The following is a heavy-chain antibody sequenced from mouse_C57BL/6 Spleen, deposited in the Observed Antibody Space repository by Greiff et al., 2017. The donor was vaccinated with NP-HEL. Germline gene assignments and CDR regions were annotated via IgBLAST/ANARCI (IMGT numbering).Heavy chain of an antibody. V-gene: IGHV1-69*01. Sequence: QVQLQQPGAELVMPGASVKLSCKASGYTFTSYWMHWVKQRPGLGLEWIGEIDPSDSYTNSNQKFKGKSTLTVDKSSSTAYMQLSSLTSEDSAVYYCATLDSSGYAWFAYWGQGTLVTVSA. CDR2: IDPSDSYT. CDR3: ATLDSSGYAWFAY. CDR1: GYTFTSYW. D-gene: IGHD3-2*02. J-gene: IGHJ3*01.